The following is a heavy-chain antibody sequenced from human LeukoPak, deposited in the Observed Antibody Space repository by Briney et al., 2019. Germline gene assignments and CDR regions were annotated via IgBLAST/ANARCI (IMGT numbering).Heavy chain of an antibody. Sequence: SETLSLTCTVSGGSISSYYWSWIRQPPGKGLEWIGYIYYSGSTNYNPSLRSRVTISVDTSKNQFSLKLSSVTAADTAVYFCARGGWYFDDWGHGTLVTVSS. D-gene: IGHD6-19*01. CDR1: GGSISSYY. CDR2: IYYSGST. CDR3: ARGGWYFDD. V-gene: IGHV4-59*01. J-gene: IGHJ4*01.